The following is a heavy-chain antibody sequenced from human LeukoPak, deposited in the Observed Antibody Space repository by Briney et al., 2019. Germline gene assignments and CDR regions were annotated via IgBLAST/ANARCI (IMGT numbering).Heavy chain of an antibody. CDR3: ARVREWELLLPWFDP. CDR1: GYTFTSYD. CDR2: MNPNSGDT. J-gene: IGHJ5*02. D-gene: IGHD1-26*01. Sequence: ASVKVSCKASGYTFTSYDINCVRQSPGQGLEWMGWMNPNSGDTGYPQKFQGRVTMTRDTSISTAYMELSRLRSDDTAVYYCARVREWELLLPWFDPWGQGTLVTVSS. V-gene: IGHV1-8*01.